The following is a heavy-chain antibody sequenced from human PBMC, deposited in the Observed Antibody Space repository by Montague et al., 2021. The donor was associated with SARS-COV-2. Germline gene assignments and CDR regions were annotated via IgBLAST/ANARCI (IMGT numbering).Heavy chain of an antibody. V-gene: IGHV4-4*02. D-gene: IGHD1-26*01. CDR2: FHHPLGN. Sequence: SETLSLTCAVDLHSVVVELWRSSEEHTPELQSPKVLVFHHPLGNKYKPSLKSRVSMSVDKSCNQFSLRLTSVTAADTAIYYCARKGSGRSDLAYWGQGTLVNVSS. CDR3: ARKGSGRSDLAY. J-gene: IGHJ4*02. CDR1: LHSVVVELW.